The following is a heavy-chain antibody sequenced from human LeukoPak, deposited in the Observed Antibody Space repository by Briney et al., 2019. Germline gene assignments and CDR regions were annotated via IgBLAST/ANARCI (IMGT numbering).Heavy chain of an antibody. Sequence: GASVKVSCKTSGGTFSNSGISWVRQAPGQGPEWMGGIIPVFGTPNYAQKFQGRLTITAGRSTTTAYMELSSLTSDDTAVYYCARERLARFPYFDYWSQGTLVAVSS. D-gene: IGHD3-3*01. V-gene: IGHV1-69*06. CDR3: ARERLARFPYFDY. CDR1: GGTFSNSG. J-gene: IGHJ4*02. CDR2: IIPVFGTP.